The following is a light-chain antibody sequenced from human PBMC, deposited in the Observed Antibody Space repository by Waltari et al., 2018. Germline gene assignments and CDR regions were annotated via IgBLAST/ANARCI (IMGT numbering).Light chain of an antibody. CDR3: QQYYGVPLT. CDR2: WAS. J-gene: IGKJ4*01. CDR1: QSVLYSANNKDC. V-gene: IGKV4-1*01. Sequence: DIVMTQSPDFLAMSLGERATINCKSSQSVLYSANNKDCLAWYQQKPGQPPKLLIYWASTRESGVPDRFSGSGSGTDFTLTISSLQAEDVAVYYCQQYYGVPLTFGGGTKVEIK.